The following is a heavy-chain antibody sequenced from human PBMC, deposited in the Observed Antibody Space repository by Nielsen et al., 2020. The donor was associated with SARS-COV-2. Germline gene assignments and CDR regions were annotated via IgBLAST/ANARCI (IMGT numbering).Heavy chain of an antibody. J-gene: IGHJ3*01. Sequence: GESLKISCAASGFTFSSYSMNWVRQAPGKGLEWVSSISSSSSYIYYADSVKGRFTISRDNAKNSLYLQMNSLRVEDTAVYYCARDDFQLGAFDVWGLGTVVTVSS. D-gene: IGHD3/OR15-3a*01. CDR2: ISSSSSYI. CDR3: ARDDFQLGAFDV. V-gene: IGHV3-21*01. CDR1: GFTFSSYS.